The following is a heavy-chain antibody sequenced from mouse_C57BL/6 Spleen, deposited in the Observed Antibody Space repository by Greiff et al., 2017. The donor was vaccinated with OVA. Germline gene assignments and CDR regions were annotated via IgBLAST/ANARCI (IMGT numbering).Heavy chain of an antibody. J-gene: IGHJ1*03. CDR3: ARRDYGSSYWYFDV. CDR1: GYTFTSYW. CDR2: IDPSDSYT. V-gene: IGHV1-50*01. D-gene: IGHD1-1*01. Sequence: QVQLQQPGAELVKPGASVKLSCKASGYTFTSYWMQGVKQRPGQGLEWIGEIDPSDSYTNYNQKFKGKATLTVDTSSSTAYMQLSSLTSEDSAVYYCARRDYGSSYWYFDVWGTGTTVTVSS.